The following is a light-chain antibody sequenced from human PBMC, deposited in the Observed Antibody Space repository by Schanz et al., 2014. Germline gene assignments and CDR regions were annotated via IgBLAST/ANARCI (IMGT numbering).Light chain of an antibody. J-gene: IGKJ5*01. CDR2: GES. Sequence: EIVMTQSPATLSLSPGERATLSCRASQYVVGRYFAWYQQNPGQAPRLLIYGESTRATGVPDRFRGSGSGTVLTLTISRLEPADFAVYFCQHYGSSSSITFGQGTRLE. CDR3: QHYGSSSSIT. CDR1: QYVVGRY. V-gene: IGKV3-20*01.